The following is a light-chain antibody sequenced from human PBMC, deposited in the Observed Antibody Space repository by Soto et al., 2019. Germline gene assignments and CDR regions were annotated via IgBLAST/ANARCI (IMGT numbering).Light chain of an antibody. J-gene: IGKJ4*01. CDR1: QSINNY. Sequence: DIQMTQSPSSLSASAGDRVTITGRASQSINNYLSWYQQKPGKAPNLLIFGASTLQSGVPSRFSGSGSGTDFTPTISSLQPEDFATYYCLQSYRTPLTFGGGTKVDIK. CDR3: LQSYRTPLT. V-gene: IGKV1-39*01. CDR2: GAS.